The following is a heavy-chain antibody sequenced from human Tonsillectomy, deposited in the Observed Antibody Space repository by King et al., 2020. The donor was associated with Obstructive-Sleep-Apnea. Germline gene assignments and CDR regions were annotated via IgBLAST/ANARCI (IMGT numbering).Heavy chain of an antibody. CDR1: GSSISDGYY. V-gene: IGHV4-38-2*02. D-gene: IGHD2-15*01. Sequence: QMQLQESGPGLLKPSETLSLTCTVSGSSISDGYYWGWIRQSPGRGLEWIGTIYHSEKTFYNPSLTSRLTISLDRSNNQFSLNLNSVTAADTAVYYCARSHCGGGSCSYSAYFYYYGMDVWGHGTTVTVSS. CDR2: IYHSEKT. J-gene: IGHJ6*02. CDR3: ARSHCGGGSCSYSAYFYYYGMDV.